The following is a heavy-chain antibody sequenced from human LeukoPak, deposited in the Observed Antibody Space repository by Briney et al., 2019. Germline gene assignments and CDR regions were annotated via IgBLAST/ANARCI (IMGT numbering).Heavy chain of an antibody. Sequence: GGSLRLSCAASGFTFSNYGMYWVRQAPGKGLEWVAVTSYDGSNQYYADSVKGRFTISRDSSKNTLYLQMNSLRAEDTAVYYCAKSSLVWDGYNLGVEDYWGQGTLVTVSS. CDR3: AKSSLVWDGYNLGVEDY. J-gene: IGHJ4*02. CDR1: GFTFSNYG. D-gene: IGHD5-24*01. CDR2: TSYDGSNQ. V-gene: IGHV3-30*18.